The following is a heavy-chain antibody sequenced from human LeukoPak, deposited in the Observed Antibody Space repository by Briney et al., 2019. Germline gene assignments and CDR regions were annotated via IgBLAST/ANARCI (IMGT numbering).Heavy chain of an antibody. D-gene: IGHD2-21*01. V-gene: IGHV3-23*01. CDR2: ISVSGNT. CDR3: AKAPVTTCSGAYCYPFDY. Sequence: GGSLRLSCAASGFTLGSYAMSWVRQAPGKGLEWVSAISVSGNTYHADSVKGRFTISRDSSKNTLYLQMNRLRAEDAAVYYCAKAPVTTCSGAYCYPFDYWGQGTLVTVSS. J-gene: IGHJ4*02. CDR1: GFTLGSYA.